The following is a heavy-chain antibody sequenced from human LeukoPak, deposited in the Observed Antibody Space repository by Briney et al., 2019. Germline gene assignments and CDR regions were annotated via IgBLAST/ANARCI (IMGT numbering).Heavy chain of an antibody. Sequence: GGSLRLSCAASGFTFSSYGMHWVRQAPGKGLEWVAFIRYDGSNKYYTDSVKGRFTITRDNSKNTLYLQMNSLRAEDTAVYYCAKDGDPLPPWDYYYMDVWGKGTTVTVSS. CDR3: AKDGDPLPPWDYYYMDV. V-gene: IGHV3-30*02. J-gene: IGHJ6*03. CDR2: IRYDGSNK. D-gene: IGHD2-2*01. CDR1: GFTFSSYG.